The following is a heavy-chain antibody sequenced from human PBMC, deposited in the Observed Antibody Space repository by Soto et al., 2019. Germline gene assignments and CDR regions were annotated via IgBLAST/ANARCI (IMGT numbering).Heavy chain of an antibody. D-gene: IGHD6-19*01. V-gene: IGHV3-66*01. Sequence: GGSLRLSCAASGFTVSSNYMSWVRQAPGKGLEWVSVIYSGGSTYYADSVKGRFTISRDNSKNTLYLQMNSLRAEDTAVYYCARETPGRIGVAGTTVAFDVWGQGTMVTVSS. CDR1: GFTVSSNY. J-gene: IGHJ3*01. CDR3: ARETPGRIGVAGTTVAFDV. CDR2: IYSGGST.